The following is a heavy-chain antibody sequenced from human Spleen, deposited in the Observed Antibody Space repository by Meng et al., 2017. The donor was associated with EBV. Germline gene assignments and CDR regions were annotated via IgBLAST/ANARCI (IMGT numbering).Heavy chain of an antibody. CDR2: LIPDFGTP. D-gene: IGHD3-10*01. CDR3: ARESGRGYTPDF. J-gene: IGHJ4*02. Sequence: QVHLVQSGAEVKKPGASVKLSCKTSGYAFTNYILHWVRQAPGQRLEWMGGLIPDFGTPDYAPNYQDRVTITADESTSTAYMELNSLTTEDTAIYYCARESGRGYTPDFWGQGTLVTVSS. V-gene: IGHV1-69*01. CDR1: GYAFTNYI.